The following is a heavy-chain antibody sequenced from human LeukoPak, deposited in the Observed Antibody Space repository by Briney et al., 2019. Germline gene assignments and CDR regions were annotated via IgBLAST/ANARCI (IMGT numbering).Heavy chain of an antibody. V-gene: IGHV4-61*01. CDR2: IYYSGST. J-gene: IGHJ2*01. Sequence: PSETLSLTCTVSGGSISSSSYYWSWIRQPPGKGLEWIGYIYYSGSTNYNPSLKSRVTISVDTSKNQFSLKLSSVTAADTAVYSCARDLIDYGGNRPGYFDLWGRGTLVTVSS. CDR1: GGSISSSSYY. CDR3: ARDLIDYGGNRPGYFDL. D-gene: IGHD4-23*01.